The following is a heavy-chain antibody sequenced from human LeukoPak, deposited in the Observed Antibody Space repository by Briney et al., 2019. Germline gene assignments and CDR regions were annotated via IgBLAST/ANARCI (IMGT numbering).Heavy chain of an antibody. V-gene: IGHV1-3*01. Sequence: GASVKVSCKASGYTFTSYAVHWVRQAPGQRLEWMGWINAGNGNTKYSQKFQGRVTITRDTSASTAYMELSSLRSEDTAVYYCAYITGTTLYYYYGMDVWGQGTTVTVSS. CDR2: INAGNGNT. J-gene: IGHJ6*02. D-gene: IGHD1-7*01. CDR1: GYTFTSYA. CDR3: AYITGTTLYYYYGMDV.